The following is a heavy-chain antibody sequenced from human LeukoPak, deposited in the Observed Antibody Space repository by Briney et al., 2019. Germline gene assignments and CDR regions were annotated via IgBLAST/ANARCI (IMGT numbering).Heavy chain of an antibody. CDR1: GFTFSNAW. CDR2: IKSKTDGETT. D-gene: IGHD5-18*01. Sequence: GGTLRLSCAASGFTFSNAWMSWVRQAPGKGLEWVGHIKSKTDGETTDYAAPVKGRFTIPRDDSKNTLYLQMNSLKTEDTAVYYCTTEFYSNGYNNWGQGTLVTVSS. CDR3: TTEFYSNGYNN. J-gene: IGHJ4*02. V-gene: IGHV3-15*01.